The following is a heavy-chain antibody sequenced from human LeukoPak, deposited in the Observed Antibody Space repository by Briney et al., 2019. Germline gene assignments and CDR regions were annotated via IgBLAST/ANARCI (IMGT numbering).Heavy chain of an antibody. V-gene: IGHV4-39*07. CDR1: GGSISSSSYY. CDR3: ARDRRVTKAFDI. CDR2: IYYSGST. Sequence: PSETLSLTCTVSGGSISSSSYYWGWIRQPPGKGLEWIGSIYYSGSTYYNPFLKSRVTISVDTSKNQFSLKLSSVTAADTAVYYCARDRRVTKAFDIWGQGTMVTVSS. J-gene: IGHJ3*02. D-gene: IGHD4-17*01.